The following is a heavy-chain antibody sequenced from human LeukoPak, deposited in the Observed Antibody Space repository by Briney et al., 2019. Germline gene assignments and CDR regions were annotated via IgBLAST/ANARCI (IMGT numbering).Heavy chain of an antibody. V-gene: IGHV3-23*01. CDR2: ISGSGGST. D-gene: IGHD6-13*01. Sequence: ETLSLTCTVSGGSVSSGSYYWSWVRQAPGKGLEWVSAISGSGGSTYYADSVKGRFTTSRDNSKNTLYLQMNSLRAEDTAVYYCAKAGGIAAAGPEYSQHWGQGTLVTVSS. J-gene: IGHJ1*01. CDR1: GGSVSSGSYY. CDR3: AKAGGIAAAGPEYSQH.